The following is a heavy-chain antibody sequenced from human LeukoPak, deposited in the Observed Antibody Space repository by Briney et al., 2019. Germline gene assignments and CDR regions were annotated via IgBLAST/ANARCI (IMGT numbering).Heavy chain of an antibody. CDR3: ARAGYTIFGTLDALDI. CDR2: ISAYNGNT. V-gene: IGHV1-18*01. Sequence: ASVKVSCKASGYTFTSYGISWVRQAPGQGLEWMGWISAYNGNTNYAQKLQGRVTMTTDTSTSTAYMELRSLRSDDTAVYYCARAGYTIFGTLDALDIWGQGTMVTVSS. CDR1: GYTFTSYG. D-gene: IGHD3-3*01. J-gene: IGHJ3*02.